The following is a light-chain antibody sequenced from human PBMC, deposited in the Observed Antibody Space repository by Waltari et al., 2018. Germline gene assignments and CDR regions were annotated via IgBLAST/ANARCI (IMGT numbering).Light chain of an antibody. V-gene: IGLV2-14*03. Sequence: QSALTQPASVSGSPGQSITISCTGTSSDVGSYNSVSWYQDHPGQGPKVMIYDVSNRPSGVSARFSGSKSGNTASLTISELQAEDEADYYCSSQSSNNVVLFGGGTKLTVL. CDR1: SSDVGSYNS. J-gene: IGLJ2*01. CDR2: DVS. CDR3: SSQSSNNVVL.